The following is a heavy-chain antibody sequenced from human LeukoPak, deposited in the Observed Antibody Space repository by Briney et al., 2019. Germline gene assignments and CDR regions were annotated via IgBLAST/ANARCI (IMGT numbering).Heavy chain of an antibody. D-gene: IGHD4-17*01. Sequence: AGGSLRLSCAASGFTFSSYAMSWVRQAPGKGLEWVSAIHTSGDTCYADSVKGRSTISRDTSKNTLYLQINSLRVEDTAVYYCIVFGDSNHRGQGTLVTVSS. CDR1: GFTFSSYA. V-gene: IGHV3-23*01. J-gene: IGHJ4*02. CDR2: IHTSGDT. CDR3: IVFGDSNH.